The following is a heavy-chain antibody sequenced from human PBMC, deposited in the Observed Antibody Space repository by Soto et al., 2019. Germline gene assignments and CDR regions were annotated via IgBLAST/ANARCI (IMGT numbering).Heavy chain of an antibody. CDR1: GFTFGSYW. D-gene: IGHD5-18*01. J-gene: IGHJ6*02. Sequence: PGGSLRLSCAASGFTFGSYWMSWVRQAPGKGLEWLATIKMDASEKKYVDSVKGRFTISRDNSKNTLYLQMNSLRAEDTAVYYCARDLQLWLTDYYYGMDVWGQGTTVTVSS. CDR2: IKMDASEK. V-gene: IGHV3-7*01. CDR3: ARDLQLWLTDYYYGMDV.